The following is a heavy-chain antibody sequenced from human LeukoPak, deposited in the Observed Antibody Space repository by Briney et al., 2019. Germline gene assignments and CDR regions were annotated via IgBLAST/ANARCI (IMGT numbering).Heavy chain of an antibody. CDR2: ISSSSSYI. V-gene: IGHV3-21*01. D-gene: IGHD3-10*01. J-gene: IGHJ4*02. CDR1: GFTFSSYS. Sequence: GGSLRLSCAASGFTFSSYSMNWVRQAPGKGLEWVSSISSSSSYIYYADSVKGRFTISRDNAKNSLYLQMNSLRAEDTAVYYCARDIAVWFGEFDYWGQGTLVTVSS. CDR3: ARDIAVWFGEFDY.